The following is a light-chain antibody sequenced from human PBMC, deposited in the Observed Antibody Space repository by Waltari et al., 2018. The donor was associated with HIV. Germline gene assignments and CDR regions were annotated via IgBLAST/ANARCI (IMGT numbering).Light chain of an antibody. CDR3: QVWDTSRDQYVV. CDR1: NSESIS. Sequence: YVVTPPASVSVAPGRTARISCGGDNSESISVHGYQQKPGQAPGMVIYYDTIRPSGIPERFSGPNSENMATLTSRKVAAGDEADYYCQVWDTSRDQYVVCGGGTKLAVV. CDR2: YDT. V-gene: IGLV3-21*04. J-gene: IGLJ2*01.